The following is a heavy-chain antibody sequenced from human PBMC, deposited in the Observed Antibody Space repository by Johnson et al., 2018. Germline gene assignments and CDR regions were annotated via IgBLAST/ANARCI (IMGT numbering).Heavy chain of an antibody. Sequence: VQLQESGGGLVQPGGSLRLSCAASGFTFSNYAMNWVRQAPGKGLEWVSAISGNGGSTYYADSVKGRFTSSRDNSKTTLYLQMNSRRAEDTAVYYCAKPRRAATDAFDIWGQGTLVTVSS. J-gene: IGHJ3*02. D-gene: IGHD2-15*01. CDR1: GFTFSNYA. CDR3: AKPRRAATDAFDI. CDR2: ISGNGGST. V-gene: IGHV3-23*01.